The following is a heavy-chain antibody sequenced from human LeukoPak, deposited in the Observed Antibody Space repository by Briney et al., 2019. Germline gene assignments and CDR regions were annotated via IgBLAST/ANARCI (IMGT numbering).Heavy chain of an antibody. J-gene: IGHJ3*02. CDR1: GFTFSSYA. CDR3: AKGQLAHDAFDI. CDR2: ISYDGSNK. Sequence: GGSLRLSCAASGFTFSSYAMHWVRQAPGKGLEWVAVISYDGSNKYYADSVKGRFTISRDNSKNTLYLQMNSLRAEDTAVYYCAKGQLAHDAFDIWGQGTMVTVSS. D-gene: IGHD6-6*01. V-gene: IGHV3-30-3*01.